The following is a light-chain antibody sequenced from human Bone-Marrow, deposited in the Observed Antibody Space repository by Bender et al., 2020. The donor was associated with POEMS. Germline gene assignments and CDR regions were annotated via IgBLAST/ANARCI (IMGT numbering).Light chain of an antibody. V-gene: IGLV1-36*01. J-gene: IGLJ3*02. Sequence: QSVVTQPPSLPEAPRQRVTISCSGSSSNIGNHGVNWYQQLPGEAPKLLIYYDDLLTPGVSDRFSASKSGSAASLAISELQSEDEALDYCSAWDDSLSGWVFGGGTKLTVL. CDR1: SSNIGNHG. CDR3: SAWDDSLSGWV. CDR2: YDD.